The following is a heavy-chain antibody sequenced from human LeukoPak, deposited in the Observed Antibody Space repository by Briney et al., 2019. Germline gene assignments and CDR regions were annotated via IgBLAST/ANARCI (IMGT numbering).Heavy chain of an antibody. J-gene: IGHJ4*02. CDR3: AREGGPYRPLDY. V-gene: IGHV4-4*02. Sequence: SGTLSLTCGVSGGSISSTNWWTWVRQPPGEGLEWIGEVHLSGRTNYNPSLESRVTMSVDMSENHISLKLTSVTAADTAVYSCAREGGPYRPLDYSGQGTLVTVSS. CDR1: GGSISSTNW. CDR2: VHLSGRT.